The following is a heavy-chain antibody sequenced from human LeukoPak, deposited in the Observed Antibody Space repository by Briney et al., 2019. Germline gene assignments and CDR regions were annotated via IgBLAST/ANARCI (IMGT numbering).Heavy chain of an antibody. J-gene: IGHJ5*02. Sequence: PSETLSLTCTVSGGSISSSSYYWGWIRQPPGKGLEWIGSIYYSGSTYYNPSLKSRVTISVDTSKNQFSLKLSSVTAADTAVYYCARPLGYCSGGSCYYTNWFDPWGQGTLVTVSS. CDR3: ARPLGYCSGGSCYYTNWFDP. CDR1: GGSISSSSYY. D-gene: IGHD2-15*01. CDR2: IYYSGST. V-gene: IGHV4-39*01.